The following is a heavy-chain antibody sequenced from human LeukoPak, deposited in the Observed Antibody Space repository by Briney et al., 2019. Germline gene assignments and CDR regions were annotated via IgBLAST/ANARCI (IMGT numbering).Heavy chain of an antibody. J-gene: IGHJ5*02. V-gene: IGHV3-74*01. D-gene: IGHD5-18*01. CDR1: GFTFSNHW. CDR2: INTDGSRT. CDR3: ARGYGYTYGGGWFDT. Sequence: GGSLRLSCAASGFTFSNHWMHWVRQAPGEGLVWVSRINTDGSRTSYADSVKGRFTISRDNARNTLYLQVNSLRAEDTAVYYCARGYGYTYGGGWFDTWGQGTLVTVSS.